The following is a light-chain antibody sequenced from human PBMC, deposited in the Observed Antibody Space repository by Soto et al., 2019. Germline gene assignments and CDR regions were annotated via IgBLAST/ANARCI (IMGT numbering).Light chain of an antibody. Sequence: EIVMTQSPVTLSVSPGERATLSCRASQSVNTNLAWYQQKPGQAPRLLIYHASARATRIPARFSGSGSGTEFSPTNTSLQSEDFAAYHCQQYNNCPPCFGQGTRLEIK. V-gene: IGKV3-15*01. J-gene: IGKJ5*01. CDR2: HAS. CDR3: QQYNNCPPC. CDR1: QSVNTN.